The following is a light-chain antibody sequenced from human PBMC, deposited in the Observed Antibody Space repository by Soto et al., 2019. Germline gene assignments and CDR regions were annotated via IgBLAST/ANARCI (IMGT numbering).Light chain of an antibody. V-gene: IGLV1-40*01. CDR2: GNS. Sequence: QSVLTQPPSVSGAPGQRVTISCTGSSSNIGAGYDVHWYQQRPGTAPKLLIYGNSNRPSGVPDRFSGSKSGTSASLAITGLHAEDEAEYYCQSYDSSLSGYVFGTGTKLTVL. J-gene: IGLJ1*01. CDR3: QSYDSSLSGYV. CDR1: SSNIGAGYD.